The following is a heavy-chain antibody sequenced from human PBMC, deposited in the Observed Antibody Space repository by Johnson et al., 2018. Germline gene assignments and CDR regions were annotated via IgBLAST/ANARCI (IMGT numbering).Heavy chain of an antibody. CDR1: GFTFSSYA. V-gene: IGHV3-23*04. J-gene: IGHJ6*02. Sequence: EVQLVESGGGLVQPGGSLRLSCAASGFTFSSYAMSWVRQAPGKGLEWVSAISGSGGGTYYADSVKGRFPISRDNSKNTLYLQMNSLRAEDTAVYYRAKGAPQPYYYDSSGYLNQAMDVWGQGTTVTVSS. CDR3: AKGAPQPYYYDSSGYLNQAMDV. D-gene: IGHD3-22*01. CDR2: ISGSGGGT.